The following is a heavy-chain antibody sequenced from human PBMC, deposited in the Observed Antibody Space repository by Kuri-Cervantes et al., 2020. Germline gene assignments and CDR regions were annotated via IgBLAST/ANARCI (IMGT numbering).Heavy chain of an antibody. Sequence: GESLKISCAASGFTFSSYAMHWVRQVPGKGLEWVAVISYDGSNKYYADSVKGRFTISRDNSKNTLYLQMNSLRAEDTAVYYCARQPTRVGATSFDYWGQGTLVTVSS. J-gene: IGHJ4*02. V-gene: IGHV3-30-3*01. CDR3: ARQPTRVGATSFDY. D-gene: IGHD1-26*01. CDR2: ISYDGSNK. CDR1: GFTFSSYA.